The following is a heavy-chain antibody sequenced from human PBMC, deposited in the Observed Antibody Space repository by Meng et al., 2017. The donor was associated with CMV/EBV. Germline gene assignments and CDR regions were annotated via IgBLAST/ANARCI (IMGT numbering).Heavy chain of an antibody. CDR3: ARGGSRGGTSNFDY. D-gene: IGHD1-1*01. CDR1: GGTFSCYT. CDR2: LIPILDIA. V-gene: IGHV1-69*02. J-gene: IGHJ4*02. Sequence: SGGTFSCYTISWVRPAPGQVLEWMGRLIPILDIANCAQKFQGRVTITAAKSTSTAYMELSSLRSEDTAVYYCARGGSRGGTSNFDYWGQGTLVTVSS.